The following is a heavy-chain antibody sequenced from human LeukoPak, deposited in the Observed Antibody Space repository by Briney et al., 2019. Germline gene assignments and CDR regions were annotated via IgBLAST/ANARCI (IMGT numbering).Heavy chain of an antibody. J-gene: IGHJ4*02. CDR3: ARDQKQQSLNY. CDR1: GFTFSSYW. CDR2: IKQDGSEK. Sequence: GGSLRLSCAASGFTFSSYWMSWVRQAPGKGLEWVANIKQDGSEKYYVDSVKGRFTISRDNAKNSLYLQMNSLRSEDTAEYYCARDQKQQSLNYWGQGTLVTVSS. V-gene: IGHV3-7*01. D-gene: IGHD6-13*01.